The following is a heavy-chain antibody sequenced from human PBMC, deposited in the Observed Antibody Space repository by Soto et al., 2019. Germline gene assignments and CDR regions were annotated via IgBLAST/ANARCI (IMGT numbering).Heavy chain of an antibody. D-gene: IGHD2-2*01. CDR3: ARQHVAAYCSSTSCFGLYYYYGMDV. V-gene: IGHV1-2*02. CDR2: INPNSGGT. Sequence: ASVKVSCKASGYTFTGYYMHWVRQAPGQGLEWMGWINPNSGGTNYAQKFQGRVTMTRDTSISTAYMELSRLRSDDTAVYYCARQHVAAYCSSTSCFGLYYYYGMDVWGQGTTVTVSS. J-gene: IGHJ6*02. CDR1: GYTFTGYY.